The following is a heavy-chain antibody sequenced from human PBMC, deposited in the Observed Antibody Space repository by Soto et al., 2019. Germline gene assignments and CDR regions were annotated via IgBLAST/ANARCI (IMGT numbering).Heavy chain of an antibody. D-gene: IGHD3-3*01. V-gene: IGHV3-21*01. CDR2: ISSSSSYI. J-gene: IGHJ6*02. Sequence: GGSLRLSCAASGFTFSSYSMNWVRQAPGKGLEWVSSISSSSSYIYYADSVKGRFTISRDNAKNSLYLQMNSLRAEDTAVYYCARDLGRGLEWFHPYYYGMDVWGQGTTVTVSS. CDR1: GFTFSSYS. CDR3: ARDLGRGLEWFHPYYYGMDV.